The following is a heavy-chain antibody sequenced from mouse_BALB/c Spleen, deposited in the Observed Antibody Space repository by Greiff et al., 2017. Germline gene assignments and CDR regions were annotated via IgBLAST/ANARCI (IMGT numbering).Heavy chain of an antibody. CDR2: ISSGGSYT. Sequence: EVKVVESGGGLVKPGGSLKLSCAASGFTFSSYAMSWVRQTPEKRLEWVASISSGGSYTYYPDTVTGRFTISRDNAKNTLYLEMSSLRSEDTAMYYCARDGYDVGYFDVWGAGTTVTVSS. CDR1: GFTFSSYA. D-gene: IGHD2-2*01. CDR3: ARDGYDVGYFDV. J-gene: IGHJ1*01. V-gene: IGHV5-9-4*01.